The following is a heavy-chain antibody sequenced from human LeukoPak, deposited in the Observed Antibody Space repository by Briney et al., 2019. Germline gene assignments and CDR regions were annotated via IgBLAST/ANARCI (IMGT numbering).Heavy chain of an antibody. CDR1: GYTXTTYG. J-gene: IGHJ4*02. D-gene: IGHD1-26*01. CDR3: ARVKARSGSYSLDY. Sequence: ASVKVSCKASGYTXTTYGISGVRQAPGQGLEWMGWISAHNGDTNYAQRLQGRVTMTTDTSTSTAYMELRSLRSDDTAVYYCARVKARSGSYSLDYWGQGTLVTVSS. CDR2: ISAHNGDT. V-gene: IGHV1-18*01.